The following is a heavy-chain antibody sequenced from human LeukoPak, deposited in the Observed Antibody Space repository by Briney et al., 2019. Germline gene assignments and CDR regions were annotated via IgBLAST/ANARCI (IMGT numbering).Heavy chain of an antibody. V-gene: IGHV3-64*04. J-gene: IGHJ4*02. CDR3: ARAARYSSSSNFDY. CDR1: GFTFSSYA. D-gene: IGHD6-6*01. CDR2: ISSNGGST. Sequence: PGGSLRLSCSASGFTFSSYAMHWVRQAPGKGLEYVSAISSNGGSTYYADSVKGRFTISRDNSKNTLYLQMSSLRAEDTAVYYCARAARYSSSSNFDYWGQGTLVTVSS.